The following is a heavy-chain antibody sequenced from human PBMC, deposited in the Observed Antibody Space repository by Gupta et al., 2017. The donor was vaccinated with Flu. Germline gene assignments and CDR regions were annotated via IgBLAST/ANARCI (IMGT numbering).Heavy chain of an antibody. V-gene: IGHV4-4*08. CDR2: TYKSGTT. CDR3: ARDGSGRSFQI. CDR1: GGSIGSES. J-gene: IGHJ3*02. Sequence: VRLPESGPRLVKPSATLSLTCLVHGGSIGSESWSSLRLPPGDGLEWIGYTYKSGTTEDNPSVKRRAAISVDRFKNQFSLRLRSVTAADTAVYYCARDGSGRSFQIWGQGTMVTVSS. D-gene: IGHD6-19*01.